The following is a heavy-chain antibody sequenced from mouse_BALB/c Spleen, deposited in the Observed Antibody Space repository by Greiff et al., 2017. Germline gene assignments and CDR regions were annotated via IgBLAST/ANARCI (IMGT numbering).Heavy chain of an antibody. CDR2: ISNGGGST. Sequence: EVKLVESGGGLVQPGGSLKLSCAASGFTFSSYTMSWVRQTPEKRLEWVAYISNGGGSTYYPDTVKGRFTISRDNAKNTLYLQMSSLKSEDTAMYYCARQTGAWFAYWGQGTTLTVSS. V-gene: IGHV5-12-2*01. J-gene: IGHJ2*01. CDR3: ARQTGAWFAY. CDR1: GFTFSSYT. D-gene: IGHD4-1*01.